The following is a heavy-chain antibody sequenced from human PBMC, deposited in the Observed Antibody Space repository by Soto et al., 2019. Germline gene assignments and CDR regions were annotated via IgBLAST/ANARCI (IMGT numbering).Heavy chain of an antibody. Sequence: ASVKVSCKASGFTFTSSAVQWVRQARGQRLEWIGWIVVGSGNTNYAQKFQERVTITRDMSTSTAYMELSSLRSEDTAVYYCAADRIHYDFWSGYYYGMDVWGQGTTVTGSS. V-gene: IGHV1-58*01. CDR2: IVVGSGNT. CDR3: AADRIHYDFWSGYYYGMDV. CDR1: GFTFTSSA. D-gene: IGHD3-3*01. J-gene: IGHJ6*02.